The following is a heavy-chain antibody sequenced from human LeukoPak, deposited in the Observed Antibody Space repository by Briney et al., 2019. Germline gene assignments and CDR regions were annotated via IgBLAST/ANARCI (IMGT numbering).Heavy chain of an antibody. V-gene: IGHV3-9*01. CDR1: GFTFDDYA. CDR2: ISWNSGSI. D-gene: IGHD6-25*01. J-gene: IGHJ4*02. Sequence: GGSLRLSCAASGFTFDDYAMHWVRQAPGKGLEWVSGISWNSGSIGYADSVKGRFTISRDNAKNTLYLQMNSLRAEDTAVYYCLRGLGSGFWGRGTLVTVSS. CDR3: LRGLGSGF.